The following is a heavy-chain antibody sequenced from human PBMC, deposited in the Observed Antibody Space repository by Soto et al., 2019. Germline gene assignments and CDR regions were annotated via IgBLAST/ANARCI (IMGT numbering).Heavy chain of an antibody. Sequence: GASVKVSCKASGYTFTGYYMHWVRQAPGQGLEWMGWINPNSGGTNYAQKFQDRVTMTRDTSISTAYMELSRLRSDDTAVYYCARLVLRFLEWTDAFDIWGQGTMVTVSS. CDR1: GYTFTGYY. CDR3: ARLVLRFLEWTDAFDI. J-gene: IGHJ3*02. D-gene: IGHD3-3*01. V-gene: IGHV1-2*02. CDR2: INPNSGGT.